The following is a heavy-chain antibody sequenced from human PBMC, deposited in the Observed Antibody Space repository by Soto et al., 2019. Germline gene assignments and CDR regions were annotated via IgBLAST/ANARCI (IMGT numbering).Heavy chain of an antibody. CDR3: ARIRYFDWFYYYYGMDV. V-gene: IGHV5-10-1*01. J-gene: IGHJ6*02. CDR2: IDPSDSYT. CDR1: GYSFTSYW. Sequence: PGESLKISCKGSGYSFTSYWISWVRQMPGKGLEWMGRIDPSDSYTNYSPSFQGHVTISADKSISTAYLQWSSLKASDTAIYYCARIRYFDWFYYYYGMDVWGQGTTVTVSS. D-gene: IGHD3-9*01.